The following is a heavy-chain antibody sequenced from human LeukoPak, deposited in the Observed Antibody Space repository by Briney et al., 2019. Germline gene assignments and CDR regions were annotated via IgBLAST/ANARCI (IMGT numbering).Heavy chain of an antibody. CDR3: ARDYGGNIRGYFDY. CDR1: GFTVSSTY. J-gene: IGHJ4*02. V-gene: IGHV3-66*01. CDR2: IYSGGST. Sequence: PGGSLRLSCAASGFTVSSTYMSWVRQAPGKGLEWVSIIYSGGSTYYADSMKGRFTISRDNSKNTLYLQMNNLRVEDTAVYYCARDYGGNIRGYFDYWGQGTLVTVSS. D-gene: IGHD4-23*01.